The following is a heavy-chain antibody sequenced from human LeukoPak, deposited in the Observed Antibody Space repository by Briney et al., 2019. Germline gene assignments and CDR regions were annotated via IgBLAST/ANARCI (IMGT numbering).Heavy chain of an antibody. J-gene: IGHJ4*02. CDR3: ATSGWYLLPGVY. Sequence: SETLSLTCTVSGDSISSANYYWGWIRQPPGKGLEWIGSIYYSGSTYYNPSLESRVTISVDTSKNQFSLKLSSVTAADTAVYYCATSGWYLLPGVYWGQGTLVTVSS. CDR2: IYYSGST. D-gene: IGHD6-19*01. V-gene: IGHV4-39*01. CDR1: GDSISSANYY.